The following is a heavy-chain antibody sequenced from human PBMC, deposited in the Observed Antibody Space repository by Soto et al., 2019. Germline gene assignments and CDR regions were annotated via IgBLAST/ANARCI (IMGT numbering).Heavy chain of an antibody. Sequence: QVQLVESGGGVVPPGKSLRLSCAASGFTFSTYGMNWVRQAPGKGLEWVAVIWYNGNIKDYGDSVKGRFSISRDNSNNTLYLQMNSLRADDTAVYYCVRNAAAGPGFWDNWGQGTLVTV. V-gene: IGHV3-33*03. CDR2: IWYNGNIK. J-gene: IGHJ4*02. D-gene: IGHD6-13*01. CDR3: VRNAAAGPGFWDN. CDR1: GFTFSTYG.